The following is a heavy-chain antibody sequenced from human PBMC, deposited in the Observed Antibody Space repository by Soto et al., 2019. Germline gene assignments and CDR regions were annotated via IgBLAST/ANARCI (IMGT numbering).Heavy chain of an antibody. V-gene: IGHV1-2*04. J-gene: IGHJ4*02. Sequence: QVQLVQSGAEVKKPGASVKVSCKASGYTFTGYYMHWVRQAPGQGLEWMGWINPNSGGTNYAQKFQGWVTMTRDTSISTAYMEMSRLRSDDTAVYYCARANTFGGVMAAYFDYWGQGTLVTVSS. CDR2: INPNSGGT. CDR3: ARANTFGGVMAAYFDY. CDR1: GYTFTGYY. D-gene: IGHD3-16*01.